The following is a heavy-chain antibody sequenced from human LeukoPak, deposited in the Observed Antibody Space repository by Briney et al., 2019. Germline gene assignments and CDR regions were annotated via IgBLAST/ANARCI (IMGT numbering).Heavy chain of an antibody. CDR3: AKDWDIVATITGDAFDI. D-gene: IGHD5-12*01. J-gene: IGHJ3*02. CDR2: ISGSGGST. Sequence: GGSLRLSCAASGFTFSSYAMSWVRQAPGKGREWVSAISGSGGSTYYADSVKGRFTISRDNSKNTLYLQMNSLRAEDTAVYYCAKDWDIVATITGDAFDIWGQGTMVTVSS. V-gene: IGHV3-23*01. CDR1: GFTFSSYA.